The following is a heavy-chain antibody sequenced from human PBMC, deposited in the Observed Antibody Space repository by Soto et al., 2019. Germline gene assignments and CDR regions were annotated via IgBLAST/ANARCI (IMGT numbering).Heavy chain of an antibody. J-gene: IGHJ6*02. CDR2: IDPSDSYT. CDR3: ARSPGAPFYYYYGMDV. Sequence: GESLKISCKGSGYSFTSYWISWVRQMPGKGLEWMGRIDPSDSYTNYSPSFQGHVTISADKSISTAYLQWSSLKASDTAMYYCARSPGAPFYYYYGMDVWGQGTTVTVSS. V-gene: IGHV5-10-1*01. CDR1: GYSFTSYW.